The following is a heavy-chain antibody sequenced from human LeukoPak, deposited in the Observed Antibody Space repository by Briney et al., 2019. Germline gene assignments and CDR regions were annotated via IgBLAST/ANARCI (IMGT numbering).Heavy chain of an antibody. CDR3: AREAVAGTTYFDY. J-gene: IGHJ4*02. CDR2: INPSGGGT. V-gene: IGHV1-46*01. CDR1: GYSFTSNY. Sequence: ASVKVSCKASGYSFTSNYMHWVRQAPGQGREWMGIINPSGGGTSYAQKFQGRVTMTRDTSTSTVYMELSSLRSEDTAVYYCAREAVAGTTYFDYWGQGTLVTVSS. D-gene: IGHD6-19*01.